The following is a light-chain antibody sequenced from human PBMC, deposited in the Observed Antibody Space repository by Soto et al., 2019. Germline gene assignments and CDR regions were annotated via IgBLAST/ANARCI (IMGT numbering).Light chain of an antibody. CDR3: QHSYSNLGT. CDR2: GAS. Sequence: EIVLTQSPGTLSLSPGEGATLSCRASRSVSSSYLAWYQQKPGQAPRLLIYGASSRATGIPDRFSGSGSGTDFTLTISRLEPEDFATYYCQHSYSNLGTFGQGTKVEIK. V-gene: IGKV3-20*01. J-gene: IGKJ1*01. CDR1: RSVSSSY.